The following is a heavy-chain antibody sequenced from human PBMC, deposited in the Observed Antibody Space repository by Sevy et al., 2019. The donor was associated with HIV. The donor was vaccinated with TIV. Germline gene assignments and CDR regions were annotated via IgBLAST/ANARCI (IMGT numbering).Heavy chain of an antibody. CDR3: ARPDRYCSSTSCPRSVIYYYYYGMDV. D-gene: IGHD2-2*01. V-gene: IGHV3-30*04. CDR2: ISYDGSNK. Sequence: GGSLRLSCAASGFTFSSYAMHWVRQAPGKGLEWVAVISYDGSNKYYAHSVKGRFTISRDNSKNTLYLQMNSLRAEDTAVYYCARPDRYCSSTSCPRSVIYYYYYGMDVWGQGTTVTVSS. CDR1: GFTFSSYA. J-gene: IGHJ6*02.